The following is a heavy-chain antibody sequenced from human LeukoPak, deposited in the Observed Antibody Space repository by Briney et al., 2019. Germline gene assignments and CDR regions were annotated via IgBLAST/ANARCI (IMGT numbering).Heavy chain of an antibody. Sequence: ASVKVSCKASGYTFTSYDINWVRQATGQGLEWMGWINPNSGDTNYAQKFQGRVTITRDTSISTAHMELSRLRSDDTAVYYCARANPLYCSSTTCLFDYWGQGTLVTVSS. D-gene: IGHD2-2*01. CDR1: GYTFTSYD. V-gene: IGHV1-2*02. CDR2: INPNSGDT. J-gene: IGHJ4*02. CDR3: ARANPLYCSSTTCLFDY.